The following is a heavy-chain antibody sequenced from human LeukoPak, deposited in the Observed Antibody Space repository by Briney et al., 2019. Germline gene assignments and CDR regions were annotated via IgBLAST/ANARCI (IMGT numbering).Heavy chain of an antibody. CDR1: GGSVSSGSYY. D-gene: IGHD3-22*01. J-gene: IGHJ3*02. CDR2: IYYSGST. V-gene: IGHV4-61*01. Sequence: ASEPLSLTCTVSGGSVSSGSYYWSWIRQPPGKGLEWIGYIYYSGSTNYNPSLKSRVTISVDTSKNQFSLKLSSVTAADTAVYYCARDRNYYDSSGFDIWGQGTMVTVSS. CDR3: ARDRNYYDSSGFDI.